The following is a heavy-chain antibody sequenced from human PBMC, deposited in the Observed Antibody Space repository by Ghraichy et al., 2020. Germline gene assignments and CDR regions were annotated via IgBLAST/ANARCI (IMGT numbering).Heavy chain of an antibody. Sequence: GALRLSCAASGFTFSSYAMSWVRQAPGKGLEWVSAISGSGGSTYYADSVKGRFTISRDNSKNTLYLQMNSLRAEDTAVYYCAKDYGDYVYYFDYWGQGTLVTVSS. CDR2: ISGSGGST. V-gene: IGHV3-23*01. J-gene: IGHJ4*02. D-gene: IGHD4-17*01. CDR1: GFTFSSYA. CDR3: AKDYGDYVYYFDY.